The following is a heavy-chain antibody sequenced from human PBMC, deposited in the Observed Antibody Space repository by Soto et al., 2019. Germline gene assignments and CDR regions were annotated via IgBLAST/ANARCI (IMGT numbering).Heavy chain of an antibody. J-gene: IGHJ6*02. D-gene: IGHD3-3*01. CDR3: ARTSIFGVVTPPYGMDV. Sequence: PSETLSLTCTVSGGSISSGGYYWSWIRQHPGKGLEWIGYIYYSGSTYYNPSLKSRVTISVDTSKNQFSLKLNSVTAADTAVYYCARTSIFGVVTPPYGMDVWGQGTTVTVS. CDR2: IYYSGST. CDR1: GGSISSGGYY. V-gene: IGHV4-31*03.